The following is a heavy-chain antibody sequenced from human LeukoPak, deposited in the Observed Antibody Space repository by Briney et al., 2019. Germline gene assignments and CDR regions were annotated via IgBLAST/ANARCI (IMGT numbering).Heavy chain of an antibody. CDR3: ARDYYCGTYSTGY. V-gene: IGHV3-48*02. D-gene: IGHD1-26*01. Sequence: GGSLRLSCAASGFTFSDYAMNWVRQAPGKGLEWLSYISTSSTTIYYADSVKGRFTISRDNAKNSLYLQMNSLRDEDTAVYYCARDYYCGTYSTGYWGQGTLVTVSS. CDR2: ISTSSTTI. CDR1: GFTFSDYA. J-gene: IGHJ4*02.